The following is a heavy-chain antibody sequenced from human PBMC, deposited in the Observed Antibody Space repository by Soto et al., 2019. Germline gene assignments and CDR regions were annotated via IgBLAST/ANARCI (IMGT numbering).Heavy chain of an antibody. V-gene: IGHV1-3*01. D-gene: IGHD1-7*01. CDR2: INSVNDHT. CDR1: GYSFSTHA. J-gene: IGHJ4*02. Sequence: ASVKVSCKASGYSFSTHAMHWVREAPGQGLEWVGWINSVNDHTIYSEKFQGRVTITSDTSATTAYMELSSLTSEDTAIYYCARNILGGTTDYWGQGTLVTVSS. CDR3: ARNILGGTTDY.